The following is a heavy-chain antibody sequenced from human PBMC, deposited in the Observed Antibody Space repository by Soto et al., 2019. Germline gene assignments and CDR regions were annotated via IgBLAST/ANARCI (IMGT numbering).Heavy chain of an antibody. Sequence: QVQLQQSGPGLVKPSQTLSLICAISGDSVSSNSAAWNWIRQSPSGGLEWLGRTYYRSKWYADYDLPVRSRITIIPDTSKNQFSLHLNSVTPEDTAVYYCARYTSSWYLEYWGQGTLVTVSS. D-gene: IGHD2-15*01. CDR3: ARYTSSWYLEY. CDR2: TYYRSKWYA. J-gene: IGHJ4*02. CDR1: GDSVSSNSAA. V-gene: IGHV6-1*01.